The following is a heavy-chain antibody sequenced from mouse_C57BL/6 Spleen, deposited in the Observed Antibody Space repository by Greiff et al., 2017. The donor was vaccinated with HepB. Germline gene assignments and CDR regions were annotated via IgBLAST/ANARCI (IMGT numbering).Heavy chain of an antibody. Sequence: QVQLKESGPELVKPGASVKISCKASGYAFSSSWMNWVKQRPGKGLEWIGRIYPGDGDTNYNGKFKGKATLTADKSSSTAYMQLSSLTSEDSAVYFCARSFITTVVEKDYFDYWGQGTTLTVSS. CDR2: IYPGDGDT. CDR3: ARSFITTVVEKDYFDY. CDR1: GYAFSSSW. D-gene: IGHD1-1*01. J-gene: IGHJ2*01. V-gene: IGHV1-82*01.